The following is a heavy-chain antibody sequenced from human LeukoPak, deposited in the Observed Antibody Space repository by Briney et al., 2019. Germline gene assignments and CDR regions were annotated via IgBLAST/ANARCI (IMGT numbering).Heavy chain of an antibody. V-gene: IGHV4-39*07. CDR1: GGSISSSSYY. J-gene: IGHJ3*02. D-gene: IGHD1-1*01. Sequence: SETLSLTCTVSGGSISSSSYYWGWIRQPPGKGLEWIGSIYYSGSTYYNPSLKSRVTISVDTSKNQFSLKLSSVTAADTAVYYCARDRGNWNAGGAFDIWGQGTMVTVSS. CDR3: ARDRGNWNAGGAFDI. CDR2: IYYSGST.